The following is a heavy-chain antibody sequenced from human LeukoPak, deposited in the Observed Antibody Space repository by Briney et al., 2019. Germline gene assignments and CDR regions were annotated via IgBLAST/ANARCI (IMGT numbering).Heavy chain of an antibody. CDR1: GFTFSSYA. V-gene: IGHV3-23*01. CDR3: AKDRSVGVAIYYYYGMDV. D-gene: IGHD3-3*01. J-gene: IGHJ6*02. CDR2: ISGSGGST. Sequence: GAFLRLSCAASGFTFSSYAMSWVRQAPGKGLEWVSTISGSGGSTYYADSVKGRFTISRDNSKNTLYLQMNSLRVEDTAVYYCAKDRSVGVAIYYYYGMDVWGQGTTVTVSS.